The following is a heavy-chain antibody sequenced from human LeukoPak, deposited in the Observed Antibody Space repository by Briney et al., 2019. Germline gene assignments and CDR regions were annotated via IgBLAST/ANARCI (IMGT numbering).Heavy chain of an antibody. Sequence: GESLRLSCAVSGITLSNYGMSWVRQAPGKGLEWVAGISDSGGSTNYADSVKGRFTVSRDNPKNTLYLQMKSLRAEDTAVYFCAKRGVVIRVILVGFHKEAYYFDSWGQGALVTVSS. CDR3: AKRGVVIRVILVGFHKEAYYFDS. J-gene: IGHJ4*02. V-gene: IGHV3-23*01. CDR2: ISDSGGST. CDR1: GITLSNYG. D-gene: IGHD3-22*01.